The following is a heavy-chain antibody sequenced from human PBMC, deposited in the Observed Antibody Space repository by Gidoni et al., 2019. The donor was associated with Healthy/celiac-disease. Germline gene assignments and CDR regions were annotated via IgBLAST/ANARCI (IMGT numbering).Heavy chain of an antibody. Sequence: QVQLQQWGAGLLKPSETLSLTCAVYGGSFSGYYWSWIRQPPGKGLEWIGEMNHSGSTNYNPSLKSRVTISVDTSKNQFSLKLSSVTAADTAVYYCARERDRRGYSGYLDYWGQGTLVTVSS. CDR3: ARERDRRGYSGYLDY. CDR1: GGSFSGYY. J-gene: IGHJ4*02. V-gene: IGHV4-34*01. CDR2: MNHSGST. D-gene: IGHD5-12*01.